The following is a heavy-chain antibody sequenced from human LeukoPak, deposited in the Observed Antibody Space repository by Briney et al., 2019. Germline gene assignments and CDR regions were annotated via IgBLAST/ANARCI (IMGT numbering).Heavy chain of an antibody. CDR3: ASRDYSSGWYRY. CDR1: GGSISSSSYY. V-gene: IGHV4-61*05. CDR2: VYHSGST. J-gene: IGHJ4*02. D-gene: IGHD6-19*01. Sequence: PSETLSLTCTVSGGSISSSSYYWGWIRQPPGKGLEWVGEVYHSGSTNYNPSLKSRVTISVDKSKNQFSLRMSTVTAADTAIYYCASRDYSSGWYRYWGQGTLVTVSS.